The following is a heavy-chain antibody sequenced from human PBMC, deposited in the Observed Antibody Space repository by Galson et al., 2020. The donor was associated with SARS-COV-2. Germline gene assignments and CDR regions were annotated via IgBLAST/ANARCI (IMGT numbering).Heavy chain of an antibody. CDR3: ARVGVGWELLWSDIAVREGNWFDP. D-gene: IGHD1-26*01. Sequence: ASVKVSCKASGYTFTSYGISWVRQAPGQGLEWMGWISAYNGNTNYAQKLQGRVTMTTDTSTSTAYMELRSLRSDDTAVYYCARVGVGWELLWSDIAVREGNWFDPWGQGTLVTVSS. CDR2: ISAYNGNT. V-gene: IGHV1-18*01. CDR1: GYTFTSYG. J-gene: IGHJ5*02.